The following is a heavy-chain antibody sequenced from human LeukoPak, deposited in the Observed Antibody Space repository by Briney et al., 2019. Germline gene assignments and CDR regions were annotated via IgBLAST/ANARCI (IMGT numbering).Heavy chain of an antibody. CDR2: ISGSGGST. CDR3: TTEMVYYDSSGYYYFDY. V-gene: IGHV3-23*01. J-gene: IGHJ4*02. CDR1: GFTFSSYA. Sequence: PGGSLRLSCAASGFTFSSYAMSWVRQAPGKGLEWVSAISGSGGSTYYADSVKGRFTISRDNSKNTLYLQMNSLKTEDTAVYYCTTEMVYYDSSGYYYFDYWGQGTLVTVSS. D-gene: IGHD3-22*01.